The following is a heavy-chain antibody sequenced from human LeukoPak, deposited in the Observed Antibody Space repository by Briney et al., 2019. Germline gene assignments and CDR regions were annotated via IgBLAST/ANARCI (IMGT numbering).Heavy chain of an antibody. CDR1: GFSFNTYG. J-gene: IGHJ4*02. CDR3: AKDHVTWGNRYFDH. CDR2: IGHDGTRI. V-gene: IGHV3-30*02. D-gene: IGHD3-16*01. Sequence: PGGSLRLSCAASGFSFNTYGMHWVRQAPGKGLEWVAFIGHDGTRIYYADSVQGRFTISRDNSKNTLYLEMSSLSGDDTALYYCAKDHVTWGNRYFDHWGQGTLGTVSS.